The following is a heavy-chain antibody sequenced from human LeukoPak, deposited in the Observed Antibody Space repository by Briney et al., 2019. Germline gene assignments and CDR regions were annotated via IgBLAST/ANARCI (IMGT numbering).Heavy chain of an antibody. V-gene: IGHV3-48*01. CDR3: ARDQGPDYRPVGSATQFS. J-gene: IGHJ5*02. Sequence: PGGSLRLSCAASGFTFSSHSMTWVRQAPGKGLEWVSYIRGSSSITYYADSVKGRFTISRDNAKNSLCLQMNSLRAEDTAVYYCARDQGPDYRPVGSATQFSWGRGTLVAVSP. CDR1: GFTFSSHS. D-gene: IGHD4/OR15-4a*01. CDR2: IRGSSSIT.